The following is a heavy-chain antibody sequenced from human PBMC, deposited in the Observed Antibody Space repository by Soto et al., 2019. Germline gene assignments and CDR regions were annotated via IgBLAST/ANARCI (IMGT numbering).Heavy chain of an antibody. Sequence: SQTLSLTCAVYGGSFSGYYWSWIRQPPGKGLEWIGEINHSGSTNYNPSLKSRVTISVDTSKNQFSLKLSSVTAADTAVYYCARGDYNWFDPWGQGTLVTVSS. CDR1: GGSFSGYY. CDR2: INHSGST. CDR3: ARGDYNWFDP. J-gene: IGHJ5*02. V-gene: IGHV4-34*01.